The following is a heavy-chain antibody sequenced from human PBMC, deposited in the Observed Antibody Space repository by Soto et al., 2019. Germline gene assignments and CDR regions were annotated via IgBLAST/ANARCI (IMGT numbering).Heavy chain of an antibody. J-gene: IGHJ5*02. CDR2: IVPNSGGT. CDR3: ARQLGHDYINNWFDP. D-gene: IGHD4-4*01. V-gene: IGHV1-2*02. Sequence: GASVKVSCKASGYNFNGYYLHWLRQAPGQGLEWMGWIVPNSGGTYSAQKFQGRLTLTRDSSISTTYLELSSLTSDDTAIYYCARQLGHDYINNWFDPWGQGTLVTVSS. CDR1: GYNFNGYY.